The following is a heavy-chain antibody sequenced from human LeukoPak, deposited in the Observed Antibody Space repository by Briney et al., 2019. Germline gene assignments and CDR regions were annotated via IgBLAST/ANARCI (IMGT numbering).Heavy chain of an antibody. J-gene: IGHJ4*02. CDR1: GGSLSSGSYY. D-gene: IGHD2-2*01. V-gene: IGHV4-39*01. CDR3: ARGYCSSTSCPIDY. CDR2: IYYSGST. Sequence: SETLSLTCTVSGGSLSSGSYYWGWIRQPPGKGLEWIGSIYYSGSTYYNPSLKSRVTISVDTSKNQFSLKLSSVTAADTAVYYCARGYCSSTSCPIDYWGQGTLVTVSS.